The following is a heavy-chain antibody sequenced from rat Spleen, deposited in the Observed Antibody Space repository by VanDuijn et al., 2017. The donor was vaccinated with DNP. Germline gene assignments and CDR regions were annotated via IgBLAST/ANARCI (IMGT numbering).Heavy chain of an antibody. CDR2: ISPSGGST. CDR1: GFTFSDYY. J-gene: IGHJ4*01. V-gene: IGHV5-25*01. Sequence: EVQLVESGGGLVQPGRSMKLSCVVSGFTFSDYYMAWVRQAPTKGLEWVASISPSGGSTYYRDSVKGRFTISRDSAESTLYLQMDSLRSEDTATYYCARHRTIMPYYYAMDAWGQGASVTVSS. D-gene: IGHD3-8*01. CDR3: ARHRTIMPYYYAMDA.